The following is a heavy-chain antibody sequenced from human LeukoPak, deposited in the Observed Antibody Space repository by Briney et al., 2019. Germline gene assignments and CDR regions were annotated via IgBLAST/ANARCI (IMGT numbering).Heavy chain of an antibody. CDR2: FDPEDGET. CDR3: ATGLNYIVGAPEYYFDY. V-gene: IGHV1-24*01. Sequence: GASVKVSCKVSGYTLTELSIHWVRQAPGKGLEWMGGFDPEDGETIYAQKFQGRVTMTEDTSTDTAYMELSSLRSEDTAVYYCATGLNYIVGAPEYYFDYWGQGTLVTVSS. CDR1: GYTLTELS. D-gene: IGHD1-26*01. J-gene: IGHJ4*02.